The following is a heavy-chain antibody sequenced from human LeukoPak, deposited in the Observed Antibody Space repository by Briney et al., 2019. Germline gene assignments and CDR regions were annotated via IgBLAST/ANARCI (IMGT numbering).Heavy chain of an antibody. D-gene: IGHD5-12*01. CDR3: AKGPSGPFDY. CDR2: ISGSGGST. J-gene: IGHJ4*01. Sequence: PGGSLGLSFAAPGFTFFSYAMGWVRQPPGRGREWVSAISGSGGSTYYADSVKGRFTISRDNSKNTLYLQMNSLRAEDTAVYYCAKGPSGPFDYWGHGTLVTVSS. CDR1: GFTFFSYA. V-gene: IGHV3-23*01.